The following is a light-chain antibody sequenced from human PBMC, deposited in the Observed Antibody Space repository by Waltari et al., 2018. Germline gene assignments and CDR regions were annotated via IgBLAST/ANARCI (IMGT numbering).Light chain of an antibody. Sequence: QSVLTQPPSVSAAPGQKVTISCSGTGSNIGNNFVSWYQQLPGTAPKLLIYDNNKRPSGSPDRCSGSKSGTSATLGITGLQTGDEADYYCGTWDTDLSVVFGGGTKLTVL. CDR2: DNN. V-gene: IGLV1-51*01. CDR1: GSNIGNNF. J-gene: IGLJ2*01. CDR3: GTWDTDLSVV.